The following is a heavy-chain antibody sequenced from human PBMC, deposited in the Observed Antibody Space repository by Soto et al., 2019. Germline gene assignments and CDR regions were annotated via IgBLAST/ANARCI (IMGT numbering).Heavy chain of an antibody. CDR1: GGSISSYY. V-gene: IGHV4-59*01. J-gene: IGHJ5*02. D-gene: IGHD6-19*01. CDR2: IYYSGST. CDR3: ARDNIAVAGTSWFDP. Sequence: SETLSLTCTVPGGSISSYYWSWIRQPPGKGLEWIGYIYYSGSTNYNPSLKSRVTISVDTSKNQFSLKLSSVTAADTAVYYCARDNIAVAGTSWFDPWGQGTLVTVSS.